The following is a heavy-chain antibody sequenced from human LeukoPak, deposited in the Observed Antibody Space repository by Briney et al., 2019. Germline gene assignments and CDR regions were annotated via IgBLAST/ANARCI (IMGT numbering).Heavy chain of an antibody. CDR2: INPSGGST. CDR3: ARGPYYYDSSGMRFDY. J-gene: IGHJ4*02. D-gene: IGHD3-22*01. V-gene: IGHV1-46*01. Sequence: ASVKVSCKASGYTFTSYYMHWVRQAPGQGLEWMGIINPSGGSTSYAQKFQGRVTMTRDMSTSTVYMELSSLRSEDTAVYYCARGPYYYDSSGMRFDYWGQGTLVTVSS. CDR1: GYTFTSYY.